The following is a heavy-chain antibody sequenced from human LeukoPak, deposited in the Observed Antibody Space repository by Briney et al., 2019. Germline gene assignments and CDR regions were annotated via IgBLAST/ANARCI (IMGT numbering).Heavy chain of an antibody. D-gene: IGHD5-12*01. J-gene: IGHJ5*02. CDR2: MNSNSGNT. CDR3: ARGGYSGYDFGGVGLGP. Sequence: ASVKVSCKASGYTFTNYDINWVRQAPGEGPEWMGWMNSNSGNTGYAQKFQGRVAMTRNTAISTAYMELSSLKSEDTAVNYCARGGYSGYDFGGVGLGPWGQGTLVTVS. V-gene: IGHV1-8*01. CDR1: GYTFTNYD.